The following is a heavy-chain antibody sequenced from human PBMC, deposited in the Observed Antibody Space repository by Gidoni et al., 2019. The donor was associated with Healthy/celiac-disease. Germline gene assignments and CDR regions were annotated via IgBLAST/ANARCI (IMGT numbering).Heavy chain of an antibody. CDR1: GGTFRCYA. CDR2: IIPIFGTA. CDR3: ARAGEGAAADYYYYYGMDV. D-gene: IGHD6-13*01. V-gene: IGHV1-69*01. J-gene: IGHJ6*04. Sequence: QVQLVQSGAEVTKPASSVKVSCKASGGTFRCYATSWVRQAPGQGREWMGGIIPIFGTANYEQKFQGRVKITADESTSTAYMELSSLRSEDTAVYYCARAGEGAAADYYYYYGMDVWGKGTTVTVSS.